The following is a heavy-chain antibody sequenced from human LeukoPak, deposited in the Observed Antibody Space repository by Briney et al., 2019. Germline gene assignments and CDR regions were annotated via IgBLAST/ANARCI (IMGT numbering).Heavy chain of an antibody. CDR3: AKDRCSSSSCYVVDY. J-gene: IGHJ4*02. CDR1: GFTFSSYG. CDR2: IRYDGSNK. Sequence: GESLRLSCAASGFTFSSYGMHWVRQAPGKGLEWVAFIRYDGSNKYYADSVKGRFTISRDSSKNTLYLQMNSLRAEDTAVYYCAKDRCSSSSCYVVDYWGQGTLVTVSS. D-gene: IGHD2-2*01. V-gene: IGHV3-30*02.